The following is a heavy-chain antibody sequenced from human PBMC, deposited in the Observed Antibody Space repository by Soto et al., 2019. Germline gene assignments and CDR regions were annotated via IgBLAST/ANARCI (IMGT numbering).Heavy chain of an antibody. Sequence: GGSLRLSCAAPGFTFSSYAMSWVRQAPGKGLEWVSTISGSGGGTYYADSMKGRFTISRDNSKNTLYLQMYSLRVEDTAVYYCARESDHWGQGTLVTVSS. CDR2: ISGSGGGT. J-gene: IGHJ4*02. CDR1: GFTFSSYA. CDR3: ARESDH. V-gene: IGHV3-23*01.